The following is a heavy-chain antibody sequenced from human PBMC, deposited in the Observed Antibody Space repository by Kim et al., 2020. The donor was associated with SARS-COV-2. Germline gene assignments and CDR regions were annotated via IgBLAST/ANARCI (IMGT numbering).Heavy chain of an antibody. D-gene: IGHD2-15*01. CDR3: ASGVVVGNMY. CDR2: MSRDGSAK. Sequence: GGSLRLSCAVSGITLSSSWMSWVRQAPGRALECVATMSRDGSAKYYVDSVKGRFTISGDNAKNSLYLQMNSLRAEDTAVYYCASGVVVGNMYWGQGSLVTVSS. J-gene: IGHJ4*02. V-gene: IGHV3-7*01. CDR1: GITLSSSW.